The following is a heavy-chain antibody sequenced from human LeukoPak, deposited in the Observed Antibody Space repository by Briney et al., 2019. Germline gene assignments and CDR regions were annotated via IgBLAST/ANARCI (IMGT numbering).Heavy chain of an antibody. V-gene: IGHV3-7*01. D-gene: IGHD5-18*01. CDR2: IKQDGSEK. CDR3: ASFPRSVQLGYFDY. CDR1: GFAFSVYW. J-gene: IGHJ4*02. Sequence: PGGSLRLSCAASGFAFSVYWMSWVRQAPGKGLEWVANIKQDGSEKYYVDSVKGRFTISRDNVQNSLYLQMNSLRAEDTAVYYCASFPRSVQLGYFDYWGQGTLVTVSS.